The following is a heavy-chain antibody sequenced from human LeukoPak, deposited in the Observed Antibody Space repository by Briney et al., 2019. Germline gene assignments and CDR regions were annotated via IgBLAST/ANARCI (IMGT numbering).Heavy chain of an antibody. CDR1: GFTFSSYG. V-gene: IGHV3-23*01. D-gene: IGHD6-6*01. CDR3: AKGHFASSSFFDV. Sequence: PGGSLRLSCAASGFTFSSYGMSWVRQTAGKRLEWVSAISGSGDSTFYADSVKGRFTISRDNSKNTLYLQMNSLRVEDTATYYCAKGHFASSSFFDVWGQGTLVTVSS. J-gene: IGHJ4*02. CDR2: ISGSGDST.